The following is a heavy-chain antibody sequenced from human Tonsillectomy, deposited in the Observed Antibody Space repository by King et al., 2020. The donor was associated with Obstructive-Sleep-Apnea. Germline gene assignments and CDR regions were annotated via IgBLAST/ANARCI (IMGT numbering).Heavy chain of an antibody. V-gene: IGHV3-30*04. Sequence: VQLVESGGGVVQPGRSLRLSCAASGFTFSSYAMHWVRQAPGKGLEWVAVISYDAINKYYVDSVKGRFTISRDNSKNTLYLQMNSLRAEDTAVYYCARGSTGMPFGWVDPWGQGTLVTVSS. J-gene: IGHJ5*02. D-gene: IGHD5-18*01. CDR1: GFTFSSYA. CDR2: ISYDAINK. CDR3: ARGSTGMPFGWVDP.